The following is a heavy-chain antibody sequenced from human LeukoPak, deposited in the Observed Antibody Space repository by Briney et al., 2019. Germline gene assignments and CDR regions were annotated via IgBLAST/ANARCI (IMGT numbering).Heavy chain of an antibody. Sequence: PGGSLRLSCAASGFTFSSYALSWVRQAPGKGLEWVSAISGSGGSTYYADSVKGRFTISRDNSKNTLYLQMNSLRAEDTAAYYCAKGGGYYGSGSYYNLWGQGTLVTVSS. J-gene: IGHJ4*02. CDR3: AKGGGYYGSGSYYNL. D-gene: IGHD3-10*01. V-gene: IGHV3-23*01. CDR1: GFTFSSYA. CDR2: ISGSGGST.